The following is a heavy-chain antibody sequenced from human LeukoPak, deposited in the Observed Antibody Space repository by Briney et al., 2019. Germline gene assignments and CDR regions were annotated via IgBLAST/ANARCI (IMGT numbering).Heavy chain of an antibody. CDR1: GFTFSSYG. J-gene: IGHJ4*02. CDR3: AKIGLLWFGELLISETSLYFDY. CDR2: ISGSGGST. D-gene: IGHD3-10*01. V-gene: IGHV3-23*01. Sequence: QPGGSLRLSCAASGFTFSSYGMSWVRQAPGKGLEWVSAISGSGGSTYYADSVKGRFTISRDNSKNTLYLQMNSLRAEDTAVYYCAKIGLLWFGELLISETSLYFDYWGQGTLVTVSS.